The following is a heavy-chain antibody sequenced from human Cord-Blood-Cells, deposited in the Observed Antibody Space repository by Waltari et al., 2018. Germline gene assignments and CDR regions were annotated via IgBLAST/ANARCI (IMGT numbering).Heavy chain of an antibody. CDR2: INHSGST. J-gene: IGHJ4*02. CDR3: ARTVYSGSSFDY. Sequence: QVQLQQWGAGLLKPSETLSLTCAVYGGSFSGYYWSWIRQPPGKGLEWIGEINHSGSTNYNPSLKRRVTISVDTSKNQFSLKLSSVTAADTAVYYCARTVYSGSSFDYWGQGTLVTVSS. D-gene: IGHD1-26*01. CDR1: GGSFSGYY. V-gene: IGHV4-34*01.